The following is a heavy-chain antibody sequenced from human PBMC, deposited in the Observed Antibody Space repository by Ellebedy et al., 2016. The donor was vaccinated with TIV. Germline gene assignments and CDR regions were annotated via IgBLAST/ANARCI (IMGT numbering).Heavy chain of an antibody. CDR3: AKGKQWSYSFDY. Sequence: GESLKISCAASGFTFSTYGMHWVRQAPGKGLEWVAVISYDGSNKYYADSVKGRFTISRDNSKNTLYLQMNSLRAEDTALYYCAKGKQWSYSFDYWGQGTLVTVSS. J-gene: IGHJ4*02. CDR1: GFTFSTYG. D-gene: IGHD3-10*01. CDR2: ISYDGSNK. V-gene: IGHV3-30*18.